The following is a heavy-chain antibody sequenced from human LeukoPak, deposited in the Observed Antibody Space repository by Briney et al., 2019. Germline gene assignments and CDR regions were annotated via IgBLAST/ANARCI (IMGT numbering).Heavy chain of an antibody. CDR1: GFSLSSYS. J-gene: IGHJ4*02. CDR3: ARDSDHY. V-gene: IGHV3-21*01. CDR2: ISSSSSYI. Sequence: SGGSLRLSCAASGFSLSSYSMNWVRQAPGKGLEWVSFISSSSSYIYYADSVKGRFTISRDNAKNSLYLQMNSLKADDTAVYYCARDSDHYWGQGTLVTVSS. D-gene: IGHD3-10*01.